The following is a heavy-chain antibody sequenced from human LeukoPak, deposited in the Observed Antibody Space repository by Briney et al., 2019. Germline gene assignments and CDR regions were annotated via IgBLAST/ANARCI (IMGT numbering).Heavy chain of an antibody. D-gene: IGHD6-13*01. CDR1: DASIGSTSYY. Sequence: SETLSLTCTVSDASIGSTSYYWGWIRQPPGKGLEWIGRIHYSGNTYYNPSLKSRVTMSVDTSKNQFSLKLSSVTAADTAVYYCARRYSSSWYDDWAFDYWGQGTLVTVSS. CDR2: IHYSGNT. CDR3: ARRYSSSWYDDWAFDY. V-gene: IGHV4-39*01. J-gene: IGHJ4*02.